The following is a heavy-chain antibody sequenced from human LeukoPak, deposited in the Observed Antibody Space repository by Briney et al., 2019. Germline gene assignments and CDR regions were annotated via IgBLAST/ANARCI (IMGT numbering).Heavy chain of an antibody. CDR3: VRTARLSDY. CDR1: GFTFSAHY. V-gene: IGHV3-11*04. J-gene: IGHJ4*02. D-gene: IGHD6-6*01. CDR2: ISNDGITI. Sequence: GGSLRLFCAASGFTFSAHYMSWIRQAPGKGLEWVSYISNDGITINYADSVKGRFTVSRDNAKNSLYLQMNSLRVEDTAVYYCVRTARLSDYWGQGTLVTVSS.